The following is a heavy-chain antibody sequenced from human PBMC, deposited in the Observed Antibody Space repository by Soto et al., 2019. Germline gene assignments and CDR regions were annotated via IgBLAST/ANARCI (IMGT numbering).Heavy chain of an antibody. Sequence: SETLSLTCTFSGCSISGYYWSWIRQPPGKGLEWIGYMYNTGSTVYNPSFKSRVTISVDTSKNQFSLKLNSVTAADTALYYCAASRGFDSSGYSGYYYGMDVWGQGTTVTVSS. CDR1: GCSISGYY. CDR2: MYNTGST. D-gene: IGHD3-22*01. J-gene: IGHJ6*02. CDR3: AASRGFDSSGYSGYYYGMDV. V-gene: IGHV4-59*01.